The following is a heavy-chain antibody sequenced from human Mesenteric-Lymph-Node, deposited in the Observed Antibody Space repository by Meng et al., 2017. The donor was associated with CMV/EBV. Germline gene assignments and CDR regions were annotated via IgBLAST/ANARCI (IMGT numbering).Heavy chain of an antibody. J-gene: IGHJ6*02. CDR1: GGSISSSSYY. D-gene: IGHD2-2*01. V-gene: IGHV4-39*01. CDR2: IYYSGST. CDR3: ARVRVVPAAMRKANYYYGMDV. Sequence: SETLSLTCTVSGGSISSSSYYWGWIRQPPGKGLEWIGSIYYSGSTCYNPSLKSRVTISVDTSKNQFSLKLSSVTDADTAVYYCARVRVVPAAMRKANYYYGMDVWGQGTTVTVSS.